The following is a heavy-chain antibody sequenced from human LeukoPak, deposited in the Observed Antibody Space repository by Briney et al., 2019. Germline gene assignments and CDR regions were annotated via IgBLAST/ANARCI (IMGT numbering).Heavy chain of an antibody. CDR3: AKDPYKVRGVNWFDP. Sequence: PGGSLRLSCAASGFTFSNYGMSWVRQAPGKGLEWVSGISGSGDSTYYADSVKGRFTISRDNSKNTLYLQMNSLRAEDTAIYYCAKDPYKVRGVNWFDPGAREPWSPSPQ. CDR2: ISGSGDST. V-gene: IGHV3-23*01. CDR1: GFTFSNYG. J-gene: IGHJ5*02. D-gene: IGHD3-10*01.